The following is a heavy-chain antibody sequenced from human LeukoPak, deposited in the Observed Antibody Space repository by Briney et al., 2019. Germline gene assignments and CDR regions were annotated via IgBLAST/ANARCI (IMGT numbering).Heavy chain of an antibody. CDR2: IYHSGST. D-gene: IGHD3-10*01. V-gene: IGHV4-38-2*02. CDR3: ARDSLRGGDH. Sequence: PSETLSLTCTVSGYSISSGYYWGWIRQPPGKGLEWIGSIYHSGSTYYNPSLKSRVTISVDTSKNQFSLKLSSVTAADTAVYYCARDSLRGGDHWGQGTLVTVSS. J-gene: IGHJ4*02. CDR1: GYSISSGYY.